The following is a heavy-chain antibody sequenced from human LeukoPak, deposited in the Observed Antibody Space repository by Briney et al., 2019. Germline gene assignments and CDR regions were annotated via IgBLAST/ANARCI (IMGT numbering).Heavy chain of an antibody. V-gene: IGHV1-2*02. CDR3: ARDGPSIMIDFDY. CDR1: GYTFTGYY. J-gene: IGHJ4*02. CDR2: INSNNGDT. Sequence: ASVRVSCKASGYTFTGYYLHWVRQAPGQGLEWMGWINSNNGDTKYAQRFQGRVTLTRDTSISTAYMELSGLKSDDTAVYYCARDGPSIMIDFDYWGQGTLVTVSS. D-gene: IGHD3-22*01.